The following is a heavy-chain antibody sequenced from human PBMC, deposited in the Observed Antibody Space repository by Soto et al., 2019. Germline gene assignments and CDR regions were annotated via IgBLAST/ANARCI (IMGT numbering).Heavy chain of an antibody. V-gene: IGHV3-7*01. CDR3: ARPRYYYDIGFQH. Sequence: PGGSLRLSCAASGFTFSSYWMSWVRQAPGKGLEWVANIKQDGSEKYYVDSVKGRFTISRDNAKNSLYLQMNSLRAEDTAVYYYARPRYYYDIGFQHWGQGTLVTVSS. J-gene: IGHJ1*01. CDR1: GFTFSSYW. CDR2: IKQDGSEK. D-gene: IGHD3-22*01.